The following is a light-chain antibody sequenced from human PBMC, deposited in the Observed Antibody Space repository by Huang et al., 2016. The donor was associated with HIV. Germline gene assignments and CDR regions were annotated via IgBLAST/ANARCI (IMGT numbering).Light chain of an antibody. J-gene: IGKJ2*01. CDR2: GST. V-gene: IGKV1-39*01. CDR1: QSINNY. CDR3: QQSYSTPYT. Sequence: DIQMTQSPSSLSASVGDTVTITCRASQSINNYLNWYQEKPWKAPKFLIYGSTSLQSGVPSRFSGSGSGTEFTLTISSLQPEDFASYYYQQSYSTPYTFGQGTKLEIK.